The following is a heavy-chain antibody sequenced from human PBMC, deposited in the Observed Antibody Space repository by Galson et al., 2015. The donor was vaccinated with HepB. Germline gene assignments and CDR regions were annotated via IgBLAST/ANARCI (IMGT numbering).Heavy chain of an antibody. CDR1: GFTFSSYA. CDR2: ISGGGGST. D-gene: IGHD3-9*01. J-gene: IGHJ4*02. CDR3: AKVGYYDILTGYRGDYLDY. V-gene: IGHV3-23*01. Sequence: SLRLSCAASGFTFSSYAMSWVRQAPGKGLEWVSGISGGGGSTYYAASVKGRFTISRDNSKNTLYLQMNSLRAEDTAVYYCAKVGYYDILTGYRGDYLDYWGQGTLVTVSS.